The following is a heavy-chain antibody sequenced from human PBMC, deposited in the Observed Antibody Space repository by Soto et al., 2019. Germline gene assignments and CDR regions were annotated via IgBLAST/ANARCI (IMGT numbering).Heavy chain of an antibody. CDR2: ISAYNGNT. V-gene: IGHV1-18*04. D-gene: IGHD1-7*01. CDR1: GYTFTSYG. CDR3: ARDNWNYVEKLLSYYYGMAV. Sequence: QVQLVQSGAEVKKPGASVKVSCKDSGYTFTSYGISWVRQAPGQGLEWMGWISAYNGNTNYAQKLQGRVTMTKDTSTSTAYMELRSLRSDDTAVYYCARDNWNYVEKLLSYYYGMAVWGQGTTVTVAS. J-gene: IGHJ6*02.